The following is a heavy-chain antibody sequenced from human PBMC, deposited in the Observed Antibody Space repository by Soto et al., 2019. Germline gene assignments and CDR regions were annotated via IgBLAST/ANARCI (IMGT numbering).Heavy chain of an antibody. CDR3: ARHNSRYYPGLDY. J-gene: IGHJ4*02. Sequence: SVEVCCKASRGAFSSYARRWVRQSPGQGLEWMGGIIPIFGTANYAQKFQGRVTITADESTSTAYMELSSLRSEDTAVYSCARHNSRYYPGLDYPGQATLVTVSS. V-gene: IGHV1-69*13. CDR1: RGAFSSYA. CDR2: IIPIFGTA. D-gene: IGHD3-22*01.